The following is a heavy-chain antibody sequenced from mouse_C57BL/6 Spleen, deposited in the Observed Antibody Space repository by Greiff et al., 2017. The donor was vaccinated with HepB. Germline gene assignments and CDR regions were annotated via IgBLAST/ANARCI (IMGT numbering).Heavy chain of an antibody. Sequence: QVQLKESGPELVKPGASVKISCKASGYAFSSSWMNWVKQRPGKGLEWIGRIYPGDGDTNYNGKFKGKATLTADKSSSTAYMQLSSLTSEDSAVYFCAREASSGYHYYAMDYWGQGTSVTVSS. V-gene: IGHV1-82*01. D-gene: IGHD3-2*02. J-gene: IGHJ4*01. CDR2: IYPGDGDT. CDR3: AREASSGYHYYAMDY. CDR1: GYAFSSSW.